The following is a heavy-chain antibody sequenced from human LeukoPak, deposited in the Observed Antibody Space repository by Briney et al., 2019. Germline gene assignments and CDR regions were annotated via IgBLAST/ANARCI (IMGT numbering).Heavy chain of an antibody. CDR1: GGSISSSYY. CDR2: IYYGGST. CDR3: ARHGNHYYGSGGFDY. D-gene: IGHD3-10*01. V-gene: IGHV4-39*01. J-gene: IGHJ4*02. Sequence: SETLSLTCTVSGGSISSSYYWGWIRQPPGKGLDWIGSIYYGGSTYYKPSLRSRATTSVDTSKNQFSLKLTSVTAADTAVYYCARHGNHYYGSGGFDYWGQGTLVTVSS.